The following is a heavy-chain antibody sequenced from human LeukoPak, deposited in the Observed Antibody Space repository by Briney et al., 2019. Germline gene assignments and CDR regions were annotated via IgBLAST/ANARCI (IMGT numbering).Heavy chain of an antibody. D-gene: IGHD6-6*01. Sequence: GGSLRLSCAASGFSFTNYALSWVRQAPARGREGVSSIKGNGEKFYADSVKGRVSLSRDDSRNTVYLQLTNLRVEDTAIYYCARASSVSNADAVWRGQGTLVTVSS. CDR2: IKGNGEK. CDR1: GFSFTNYA. V-gene: IGHV3-23*01. J-gene: IGHJ4*02. CDR3: ARASSVSNADAVW.